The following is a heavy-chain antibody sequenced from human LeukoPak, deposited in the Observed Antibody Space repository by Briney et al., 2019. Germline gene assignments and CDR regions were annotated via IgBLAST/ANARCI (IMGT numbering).Heavy chain of an antibody. V-gene: IGHV3-11*04. D-gene: IGHD3-16*01. J-gene: IGHJ4*02. CDR2: IGRSGTTI. CDR3: AKGRGFRVWDPWDN. CDR1: GFTFSDYY. Sequence: GGSLRLSCAASGFTFSDYYMSWIRQVPGKGLEWVSYIGRSGTTIHYADSVKGRFTISWDNAKNTLSLQMNSLRPEDTAVYYCAKGRGFRVWDPWDNWGQGTLITVSS.